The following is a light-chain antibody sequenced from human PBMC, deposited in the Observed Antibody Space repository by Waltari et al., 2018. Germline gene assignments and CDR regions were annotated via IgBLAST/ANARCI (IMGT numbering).Light chain of an antibody. V-gene: IGLV2-8*01. CDR3: SSYAGSNNVV. CDR1: SSDGGGYNY. Sequence: QSALTQPPSASGPPGQSVTIACPGTSSDGGGYNYVSWYQQHPGKAPRLMIYEVSKRPSGVPDRFSGSKSGNTAALTVSGLQAEDEADYYCSSYAGSNNVVFGGGTKLTVL. CDR2: EVS. J-gene: IGLJ2*01.